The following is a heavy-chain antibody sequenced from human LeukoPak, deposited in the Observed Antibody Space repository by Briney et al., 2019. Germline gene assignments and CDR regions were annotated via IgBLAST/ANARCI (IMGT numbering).Heavy chain of an antibody. D-gene: IGHD6-19*01. J-gene: IGHJ3*01. CDR3: ARAVPGSDGFDV. Sequence: GGSLRLSCAASGFTFSSYAMSWVRQAPGKGLEWVAFIRYDGSNKFYADSVKGRFTISRDNSKNTLYLEMNSLRPEDTAVYYCARAVPGSDGFDVWGQGTLVTVSS. CDR2: IRYDGSNK. CDR1: GFTFSSYA. V-gene: IGHV3-30*02.